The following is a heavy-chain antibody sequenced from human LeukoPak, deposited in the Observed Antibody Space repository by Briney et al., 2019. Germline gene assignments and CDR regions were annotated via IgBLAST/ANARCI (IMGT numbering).Heavy chain of an antibody. J-gene: IGHJ4*02. Sequence: ASVRVSCKASGYTFTGYDINWVRQATGQGLEWMGWMNPNTGDTGYAQKFQGRVTMTRNSSIDTAYMELSGLRSEDTAVYYCTRGSLSGSSRDYWGQGTLVSVSS. CDR3: TRGSLSGSSRDY. CDR1: GYTFTGYD. V-gene: IGHV1-8*01. D-gene: IGHD1-26*01. CDR2: MNPNTGDT.